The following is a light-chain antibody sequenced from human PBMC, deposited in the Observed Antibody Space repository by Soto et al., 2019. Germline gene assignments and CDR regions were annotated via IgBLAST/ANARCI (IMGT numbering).Light chain of an antibody. J-gene: IGKJ2*01. V-gene: IGKV3-15*01. CDR1: QSVSSN. CDR2: GAS. Sequence: EKVMTQSPATLSVSPGERATLSCRASQSVSSNLAWYQQKPGQAPRLLIYGASTRATGIPTRFSGSGSGTEFTLTISSRQSEDFAVYYCQHYNNWPPYTFGQGTKLEIK. CDR3: QHYNNWPPYT.